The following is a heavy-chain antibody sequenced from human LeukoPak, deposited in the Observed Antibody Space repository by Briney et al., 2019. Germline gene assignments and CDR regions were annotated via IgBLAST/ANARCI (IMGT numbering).Heavy chain of an antibody. Sequence: GGSLRLSCAASGFTVSTTYMSWVRQAPGKGLEWISVIYSGGSTSYADSVKGRFTISRDNSKNTLFLQMNSLRAEDTAVYYCARDAPYYYDSSGYRLSYFDYWGQGTLVTVSS. J-gene: IGHJ4*02. V-gene: IGHV3-66*01. D-gene: IGHD3-22*01. CDR1: GFTVSTTY. CDR2: IYSGGST. CDR3: ARDAPYYYDSSGYRLSYFDY.